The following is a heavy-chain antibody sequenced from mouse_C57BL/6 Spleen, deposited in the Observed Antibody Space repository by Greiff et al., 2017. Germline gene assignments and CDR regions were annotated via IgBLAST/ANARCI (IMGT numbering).Heavy chain of an antibody. CDR2: ISYSGST. J-gene: IGHJ2*01. V-gene: IGHV3-8*01. CDR3: VRGSYYFDY. CDR1: GYSFTSYY. Sequence: VPLPPSFPFLSPPSPSLSLSCSVSGYSFTSYYWNWVRKFPGNKLEYMGYISYSGSTYYNPSLKSRISITRDTSKNQYYLQLNSATTEDTATYYCVRGSYYFDYWGQGTTLTVSS.